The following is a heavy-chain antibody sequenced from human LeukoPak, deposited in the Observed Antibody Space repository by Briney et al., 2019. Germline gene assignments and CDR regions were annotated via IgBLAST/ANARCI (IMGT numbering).Heavy chain of an antibody. CDR2: IYYSGST. CDR1: GGSISSYY. CDR3: ARAQQVLLWFGEYNPSDYYGMDA. V-gene: IGHV4-59*01. J-gene: IGHJ6*02. D-gene: IGHD3-10*01. Sequence: SETLSLTCTVSGGSISSYYWSWIRQPPGKGLEWIGYIYYSGSTNYNPSLKSRVTISVDTSKNQFSLKLSSVTAADTAVYYCARAQQVLLWFGEYNPSDYYGMDAWGQGTTVTVSS.